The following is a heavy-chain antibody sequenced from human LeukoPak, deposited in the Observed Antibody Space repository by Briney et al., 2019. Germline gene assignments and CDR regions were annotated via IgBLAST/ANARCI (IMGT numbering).Heavy chain of an antibody. J-gene: IGHJ6*02. Sequence: GSSVKVSCKASGGTFTSYGISWVRQAPGQGLEWMGWISAYNGNTNYAQKLQGRVTMTTDTSTSTAYMELRSLRSDDTAVYYCARVERYYGSGSYYNVLDQYGMDVWGQGTTVTVSS. CDR3: ARVERYYGSGSYYNVLDQYGMDV. V-gene: IGHV1-18*01. D-gene: IGHD3-10*01. CDR1: GGTFTSYG. CDR2: ISAYNGNT.